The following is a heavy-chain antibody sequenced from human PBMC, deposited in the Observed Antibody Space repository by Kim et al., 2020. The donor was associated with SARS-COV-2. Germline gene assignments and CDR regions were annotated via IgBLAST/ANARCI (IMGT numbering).Heavy chain of an antibody. CDR3: LKGGWGWIWDY. J-gene: IGHJ4*02. D-gene: IGHD2-21*01. CDR2: IDGSDGTT. V-gene: IGHV3-23*01. CDR1: GFTFFGHA. Sequence: GGSLRLSCTTSGFTFFGHAMSWVRQAPGKGLEWVSSIDGSDGTTYYVASVKGRFSISRDDSRNTLYLQMSALRADDTATYYCLKGGWGWIWDYWGQGTLVTVSS.